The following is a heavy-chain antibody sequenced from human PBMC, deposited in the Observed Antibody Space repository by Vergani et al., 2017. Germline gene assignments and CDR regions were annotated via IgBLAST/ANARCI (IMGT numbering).Heavy chain of an antibody. CDR3: ARVWVVANYYYNLDV. J-gene: IGHJ6*03. CDR1: GASVNSYY. V-gene: IGHV4-59*02. Sequence: QVKLQESGPGLVKPSETLSLTCTVSGASVNSYYWSWIRQPPGKGLEWIGYIYYSGSTNYNPSLKSRVTISVDTSKNRFSLKLSSVTAADSAVYYCARVWVVANYYYNLDVWGKGTTVTVSS. D-gene: IGHD2-21*01. CDR2: IYYSGST.